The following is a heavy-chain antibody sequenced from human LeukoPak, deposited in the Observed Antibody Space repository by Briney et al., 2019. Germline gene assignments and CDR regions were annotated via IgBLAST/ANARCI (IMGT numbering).Heavy chain of an antibody. CDR2: IYSGGST. CDR1: GFTVSSNY. Sequence: GGSLRLSCAASGFTVSSNYMSWVRQAPGKGLEWVSVIYSGGSTYYADSVKGRFTISRDNSKNTLSLQMNSLRDEDTAVYYCAKGTDYYFDYWGQGTLVTVSS. D-gene: IGHD3/OR15-3a*01. CDR3: AKGTDYYFDY. V-gene: IGHV3-66*01. J-gene: IGHJ4*02.